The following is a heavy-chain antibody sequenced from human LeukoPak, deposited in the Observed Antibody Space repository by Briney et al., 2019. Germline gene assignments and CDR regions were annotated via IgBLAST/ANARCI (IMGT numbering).Heavy chain of an antibody. Sequence: ASVKVPCKASGYTFTSYGISWVRQAPGQGLEWMGWISAYNGNTNYAQKLQGRVTMTTDTSTSTAYMELRSLRSDDTAVYYCAAGYCSSTSCFPDYWGQGTLVTVSS. V-gene: IGHV1-18*01. CDR2: ISAYNGNT. J-gene: IGHJ4*02. CDR1: GYTFTSYG. D-gene: IGHD2-2*01. CDR3: AAGYCSSTSCFPDY.